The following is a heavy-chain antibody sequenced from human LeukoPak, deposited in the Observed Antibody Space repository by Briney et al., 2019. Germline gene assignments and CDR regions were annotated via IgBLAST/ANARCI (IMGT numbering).Heavy chain of an antibody. Sequence: SVKVSCRVSGGTFSSPAISWVRQAPGQGLEWMGSSIPLFGTVNYAQKLQGRVTITADGSTSTTSMELRSLRSEDTAMYYCARDQDCSTIKCYAPLDIWGQGTMVTVSA. J-gene: IGHJ3*02. CDR1: GGTFSSPA. V-gene: IGHV1-69*15. D-gene: IGHD2-2*01. CDR2: SIPLFGTV. CDR3: ARDQDCSTIKCYAPLDI.